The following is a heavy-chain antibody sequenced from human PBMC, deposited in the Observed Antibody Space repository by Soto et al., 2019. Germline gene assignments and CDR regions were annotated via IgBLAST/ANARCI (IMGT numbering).Heavy chain of an antibody. CDR3: ARLGGYYQAFDQ. CDR2: IYYSGST. V-gene: IGHV4-59*08. Sequence: SETLSLTCTVSGGSMNTYYWGWFRQPPGKGLEWVGYIYYSGSTTYSPSLKSRVTISLDTSKNQFSLILNSVTAADTAVYYCARLGGYYQAFDQWGQGSLVTVS. D-gene: IGHD3-22*01. J-gene: IGHJ4*02. CDR1: GGSMNTYY.